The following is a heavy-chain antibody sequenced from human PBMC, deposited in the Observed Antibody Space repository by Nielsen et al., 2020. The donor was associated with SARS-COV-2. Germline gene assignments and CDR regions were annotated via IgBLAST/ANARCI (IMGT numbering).Heavy chain of an antibody. CDR3: ARGGVKSSGYYYVYAFDI. CDR2: ISYDGSNK. J-gene: IGHJ3*02. V-gene: IGHV3-30*04. Sequence: GGSLRLSCAASGFTFSSYAMHWVRQAPGKGLEWVAVISYDGSNKYYADSVKGRFTISRDNSKNTLYLQMNSLRAEDTAVYYCARGGVKSSGYYYVYAFDIWGQGTMVTVSS. D-gene: IGHD3-22*01. CDR1: GFTFSSYA.